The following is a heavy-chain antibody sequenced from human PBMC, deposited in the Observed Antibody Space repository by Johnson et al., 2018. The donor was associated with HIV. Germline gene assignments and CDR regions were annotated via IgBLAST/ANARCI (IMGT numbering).Heavy chain of an antibody. CDR2: ITGTGGST. V-gene: IGHV3-23*04. CDR3: ASQVRGLRLGVDAFDI. J-gene: IGHJ3*02. CDR1: GFTFSSYG. Sequence: VQLVESGGVVVQPGGSLRLSCAASGFTFSSYGMSWVRQAPGKGLEWVSGITGTGGSTYYADSVQGRFTISRDNSKNTLYLQMNSLRAEDTAVYYCASQVRGLRLGVDAFDIWAKGHWSPSLQ. D-gene: IGHD5-12*01.